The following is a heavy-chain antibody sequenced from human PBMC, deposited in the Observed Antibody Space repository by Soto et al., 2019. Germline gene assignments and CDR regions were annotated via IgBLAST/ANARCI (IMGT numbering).Heavy chain of an antibody. J-gene: IGHJ4*02. CDR1: GGSISSSNW. V-gene: IGHV4-4*02. D-gene: IGHD6-19*01. CDR2: IYHSGST. Sequence: SETLSLTCAVSGGSISSSNWWSWVRQPPGKGLEWIGEIYHSGSTSYNPSLKSRVTISVDKSKNQFSLKLSSVTAADTAVYYCASLAVAGTYYFDYWGQGTLVTVSS. CDR3: ASLAVAGTYYFDY.